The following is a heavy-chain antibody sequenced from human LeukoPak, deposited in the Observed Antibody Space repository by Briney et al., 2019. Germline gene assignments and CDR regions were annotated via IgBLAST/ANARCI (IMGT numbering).Heavy chain of an antibody. CDR1: GFTFSSYG. V-gene: IGHV3-23*01. CDR3: AKRARGVIISDIDF. CDR2: ISGSGGST. D-gene: IGHD3-10*01. Sequence: GGSLRLSCAASGFTFSSYGMHWVRQAPGKGLEWVSAISGSGGSTYYADSVKGRFTISRDNSKNTLYLQMNSLRAEDTAVYYCAKRARGVIISDIDFWGQGTLVTVSS. J-gene: IGHJ4*02.